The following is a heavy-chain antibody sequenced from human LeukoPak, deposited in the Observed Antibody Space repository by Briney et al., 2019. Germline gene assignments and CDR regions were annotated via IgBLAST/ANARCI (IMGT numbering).Heavy chain of an antibody. D-gene: IGHD5-18*01. CDR3: AIAAIQNFLFDY. CDR2: ISGSGGST. V-gene: IGHV3-23*01. CDR1: GFTFSSYA. Sequence: GGSLRLSCAAYGFTFSSYAMSWVRQAPGKGLEWVSAISGSGGSTYYADSVKGRFTISRDNPKNPLYLQMNSLRAEDTAVYYCAIAAIQNFLFDYWGQGTLVTVSS. J-gene: IGHJ4*02.